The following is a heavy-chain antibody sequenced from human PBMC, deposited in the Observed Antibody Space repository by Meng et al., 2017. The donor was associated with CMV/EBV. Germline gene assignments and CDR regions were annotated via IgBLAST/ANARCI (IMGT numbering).Heavy chain of an antibody. CDR1: GGSFSGDY. CDR2: INHSGST. CDR3: ARGVGATGKADY. Sequence: QRQQWGGGLLKPSGTLALTRAVYGGSFSGDYWSWIRQPPGKGLEWIGEINHSGSTNYNPSLKSRVTISVDTSKNQFSLKLSSVTAADTAVYYCARGVGATGKADYWGQGTLVTVSS. V-gene: IGHV4-34*01. D-gene: IGHD1-26*01. J-gene: IGHJ4*02.